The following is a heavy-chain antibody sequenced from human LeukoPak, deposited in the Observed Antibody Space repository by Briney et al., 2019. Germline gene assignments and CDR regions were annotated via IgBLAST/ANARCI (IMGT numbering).Heavy chain of an antibody. CDR2: ITPMFGTA. J-gene: IGHJ4*02. Sequence: SVKVSCKASGGTFSSYAISWVRQAPGQGLEWMGGITPMFGTANYAQKFQGRVTITAHESSSTAYMELSSLRSEDTAVYYCARDASIYDNSAYYYLWWGQGTLVTVSS. D-gene: IGHD3-22*01. V-gene: IGHV1-69*13. CDR1: GGTFSSYA. CDR3: ARDASIYDNSAYYYLW.